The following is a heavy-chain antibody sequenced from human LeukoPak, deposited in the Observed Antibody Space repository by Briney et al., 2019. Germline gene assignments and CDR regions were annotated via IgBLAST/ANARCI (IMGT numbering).Heavy chain of an antibody. V-gene: IGHV4-39*01. CDR2: IYYSGST. D-gene: IGHD1-1*01. CDR1: GGSISSSSYY. CDR3: ARQLERRGDFDY. Sequence: SETLSLTCTVSGGSISSSSYYWGWIRQPPGKGLEWIGSIYYSGSTYYNPSLKGRVTISVDTSKNQFSLKLSSVTAADTAVYYCARQLERRGDFDYWGQGTLVTVSS. J-gene: IGHJ4*02.